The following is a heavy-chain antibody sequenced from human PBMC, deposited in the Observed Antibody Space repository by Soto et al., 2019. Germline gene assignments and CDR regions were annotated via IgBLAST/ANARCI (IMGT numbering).Heavy chain of an antibody. CDR3: ARDTAASGTGSFDY. V-gene: IGHV1-18*01. CDR1: GYTFTSYG. Sequence: GASVKVSCKASGYTFTSYGISWVRQAPGQGLEWMGWISAYNGNTNYAQKLQGRVTMTTDTSTSTAYMELRSLRSDDTAVYYCARDTAASGTGSFDYWGQGAPVTVSS. J-gene: IGHJ4*02. CDR2: ISAYNGNT. D-gene: IGHD6-13*01.